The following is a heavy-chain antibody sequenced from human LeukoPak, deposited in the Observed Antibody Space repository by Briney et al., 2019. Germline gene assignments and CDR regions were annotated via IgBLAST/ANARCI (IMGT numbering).Heavy chain of an antibody. D-gene: IGHD3-10*01. CDR2: IRGSSAT. CDR1: GFTFNSYA. CDR3: AKTAFGDYYYYGMDV. V-gene: IGHV3-23*01. J-gene: IGHJ6*02. Sequence: PGGSLRLSCAASGFTFNSYAMNWVRQAPGKGLEWVSFIRGSSATYYGKSVKGRFTISRDNSKNTLYLQMNSLRVEDTAVYYCAKTAFGDYYYYGMDVWGQGTTVTVSS.